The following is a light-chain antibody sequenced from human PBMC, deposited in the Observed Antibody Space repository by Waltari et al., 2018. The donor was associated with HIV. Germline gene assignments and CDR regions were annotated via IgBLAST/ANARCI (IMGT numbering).Light chain of an antibody. CDR3: QAWDSNTGV. CDR2: QDT. Sequence: SYELTQPPSVSVSPGQTARITCSGDKLDDKYIYWYQQKSGQSPVLVIFQDTKRPSGIPERFSGSNSGNTATLTITGAQAMDEADFYCQAWDSNTGVFGGGTKLTVL. J-gene: IGLJ2*01. CDR1: KLDDKY. V-gene: IGLV3-1*01.